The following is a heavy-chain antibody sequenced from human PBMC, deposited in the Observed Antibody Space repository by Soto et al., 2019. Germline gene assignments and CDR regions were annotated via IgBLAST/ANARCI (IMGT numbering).Heavy chain of an antibody. V-gene: IGHV5-51*01. CDR1: GYSFTSYW. CDR2: IYPGDSDT. D-gene: IGHD3-22*01. CDR3: ARRDSSGYYEDHFDY. Sequence: GESLKISCKGSGYSFTSYWIGWVRQMPGKGLEWMGIIYPGDSDTRYSPSFQGQVTISADKSISTAYLQWSSLKASDTAMYYCARRDSSGYYEDHFDYWGQGTLVTVSS. J-gene: IGHJ4*02.